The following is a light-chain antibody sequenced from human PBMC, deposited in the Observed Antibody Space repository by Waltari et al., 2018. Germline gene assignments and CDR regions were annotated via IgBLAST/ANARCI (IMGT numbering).Light chain of an antibody. J-gene: IGKJ4*01. V-gene: IGKV3-15*01. CDR1: QRFGSN. CDR3: QQYNDWPPT. CDR2: GAS. Sequence: EIVMTQSPATLSVSVGERATLSCRASQRFGSNVAWYQLKPGQAPRLLLSGASTSATGIQARFSGSGSGTEFTLTISSLQSEDFAVYYCQQYNDWPPTFGGGTKVEIK.